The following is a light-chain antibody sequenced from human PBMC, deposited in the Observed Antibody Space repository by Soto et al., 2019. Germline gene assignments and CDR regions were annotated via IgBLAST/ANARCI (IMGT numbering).Light chain of an antibody. V-gene: IGKV1-39*01. CDR1: QSISSY. CDR3: QQSYSTLQWT. Sequence: DIQMTQPPSSLSASVGDGVTITCRASQSISSYLNWYQQKPGKAPKLLIYAASSLQSGVPSRFSGSGSGTDFTLTISSLQPEDFATYYCQQSYSTLQWTFGQGTKVEIK. CDR2: AAS. J-gene: IGKJ1*01.